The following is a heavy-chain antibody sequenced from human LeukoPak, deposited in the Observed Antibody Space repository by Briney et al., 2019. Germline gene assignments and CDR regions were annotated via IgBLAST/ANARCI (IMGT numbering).Heavy chain of an antibody. V-gene: IGHV3-30-3*01. CDR1: GFTFSSYA. J-gene: IGHJ4*02. CDR2: ISYDGSNK. Sequence: TGRSLRLSCAASGFTFSSYAMHWVRQAPGKGLEWVAVISYDGSNKYYADSVKGRFTISRDNSKNTLYLQMNSLRAEDTAVYYCAKDGDCSSTSCLPFGYWGQGTLVTVSS. CDR3: AKDGDCSSTSCLPFGY. D-gene: IGHD2-2*01.